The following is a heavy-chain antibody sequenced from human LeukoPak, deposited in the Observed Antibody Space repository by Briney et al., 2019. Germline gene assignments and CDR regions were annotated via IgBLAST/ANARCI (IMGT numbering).Heavy chain of an antibody. D-gene: IGHD5-12*01. CDR3: AKSVASDAY. V-gene: IGHV3-20*04. J-gene: IGHJ4*02. CDR1: GFTGYG. CDR2: INWNGGST. Sequence: AGGSLRLSCAASGFTGYGMSWVRQAPGKGLEWVSGINWNGGSTGYADSVKGRFTISRDNSKNTLSLQMNGLIPEDTAVYYCAKSVASDAYWGQGTLVTVSS.